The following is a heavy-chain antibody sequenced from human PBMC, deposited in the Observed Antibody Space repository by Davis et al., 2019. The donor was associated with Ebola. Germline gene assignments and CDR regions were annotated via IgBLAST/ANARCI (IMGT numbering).Heavy chain of an antibody. CDR2: IYYSGST. D-gene: IGHD3-10*01. J-gene: IGHJ6*02. CDR1: GGSISISSYY. Sequence: MPSETLSLTCTVSGGSISISSYYCGWIRQPPGKWLEWIGSIYYSGSTYYNPSLKSRVTISVDTSKNQFSLKLSSVTAADTAVYYCAIHFVFYGMDVWGQGTTVTVSS. CDR3: AIHFVFYGMDV. V-gene: IGHV4-39*01.